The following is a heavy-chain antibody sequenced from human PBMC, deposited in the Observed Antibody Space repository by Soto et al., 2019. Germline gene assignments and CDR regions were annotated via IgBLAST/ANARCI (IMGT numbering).Heavy chain of an antibody. Sequence: QVQLVESGGGVVQPGRSLRLSCAASGFTFSSYGMHWVRQAPGKGLEWVAVISYDGSNKYYADSVKGRFTISRDNSQNTLYLQMNSLRAEDTAVYYCAKDRDNYDFWSGYFDSWGQGTLVTVSS. D-gene: IGHD3-3*01. J-gene: IGHJ4*02. CDR2: ISYDGSNK. CDR1: GFTFSSYG. CDR3: AKDRDNYDFWSGYFDS. V-gene: IGHV3-30*18.